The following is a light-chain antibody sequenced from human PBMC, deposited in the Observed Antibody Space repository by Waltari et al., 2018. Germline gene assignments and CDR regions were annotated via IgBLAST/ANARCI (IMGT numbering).Light chain of an antibody. Sequence: IQLTQSPSPLSASVGDRVPITCRVSQGITSNLAWYQQNPGKAPELLIFAASTLQSGVPSRFSGSGSGTDFTLTISSLQPEDFATYYCQQLSIYPYTFGQGTKLEIE. V-gene: IGKV1-9*01. CDR2: AAS. CDR1: QGITSN. CDR3: QQLSIYPYT. J-gene: IGKJ2*01.